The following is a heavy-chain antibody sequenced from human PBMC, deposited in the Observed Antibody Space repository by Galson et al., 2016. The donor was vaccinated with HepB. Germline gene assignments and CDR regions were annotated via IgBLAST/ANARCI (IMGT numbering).Heavy chain of an antibody. CDR3: ARDPGLLIYYFDY. CDR2: IRYDGSNE. V-gene: IGHV3-33*01. J-gene: IGHJ4*02. D-gene: IGHD2/OR15-2a*01. Sequence: SLRLSCAASGFTFRGYGMHWVRQAPGKGLEWVALIRYDGSNEYYADSVKGRFTISRDNSKNTLYLQMNSLRAEDTAVYYCARDPGLLIYYFDYWGQGTLVTVSS. CDR1: GFTFRGYG.